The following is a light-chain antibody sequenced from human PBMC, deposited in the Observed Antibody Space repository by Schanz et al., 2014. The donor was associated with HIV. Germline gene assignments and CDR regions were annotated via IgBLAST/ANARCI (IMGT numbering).Light chain of an antibody. Sequence: EIVLTQSPVTLSLSPGERATLSCRASQSISTYVAWYQQSPGQSPRLLIYGASNRASGIPPRFSGSGSGTDFSLTISSLQSEDFAVYYCQQYNNWPPLTFGGGTKVEIK. CDR3: QQYNNWPPLT. J-gene: IGKJ4*01. CDR1: QSISTY. CDR2: GAS. V-gene: IGKV3D-15*01.